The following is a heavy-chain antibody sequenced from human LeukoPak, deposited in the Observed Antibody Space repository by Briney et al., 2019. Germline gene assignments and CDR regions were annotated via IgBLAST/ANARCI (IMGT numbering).Heavy chain of an antibody. CDR1: GFTFSSYA. J-gene: IGHJ4*02. CDR2: ISYDGSNK. D-gene: IGHD2-21*02. CDR3: AKDFVVVPGNVNYFDY. Sequence: GGSLRLSCAASGFTFSSYAMHWVRQAPGKGLEWVAVISYDGSNKYYADSVKGRFTVSRDNSKNTLYVQMKSLRAEDTAVYYCAKDFVVVPGNVNYFDYWGQGTLVTVSS. V-gene: IGHV3-30*04.